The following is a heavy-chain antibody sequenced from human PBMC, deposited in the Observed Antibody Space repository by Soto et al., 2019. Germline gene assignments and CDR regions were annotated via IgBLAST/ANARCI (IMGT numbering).Heavy chain of an antibody. D-gene: IGHD3-3*01. CDR2: ISAYKGNT. CDR3: ARAKGITIFGVVTLYNWFDP. J-gene: IGHJ5*02. Sequence: ASVKVSCKASGYTFTSYGISWVRQAPGQGLEWMGWISAYKGNTNYAQKLQGRVTMTTDTSTSTAYMELRSLRSDDTAVYYCARAKGITIFGVVTLYNWFDPWGQGTLVTVSS. CDR1: GYTFTSYG. V-gene: IGHV1-18*04.